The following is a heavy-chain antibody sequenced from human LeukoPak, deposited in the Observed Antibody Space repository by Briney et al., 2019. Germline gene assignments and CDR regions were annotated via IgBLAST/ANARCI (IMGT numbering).Heavy chain of an antibody. CDR1: GFTFSTYS. V-gene: IGHV3-21*01. D-gene: IGHD3-16*01. Sequence: IPGGSLRLSCAASGFTFSTYSMNWVRQAPGKGLEWVSSIASSSNIYYADSVKGRFTISRDNAKNSLYLQMNSLRAEDTAVYHCAREWGYYDYWGQGTLVTVSS. CDR3: AREWGYYDY. J-gene: IGHJ4*02. CDR2: IASSSNI.